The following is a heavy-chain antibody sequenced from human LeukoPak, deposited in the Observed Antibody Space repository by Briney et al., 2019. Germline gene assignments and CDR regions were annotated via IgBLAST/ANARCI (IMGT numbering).Heavy chain of an antibody. J-gene: IGHJ6*02. CDR1: GGTFSSYA. D-gene: IGHD3-10*01. V-gene: IGHV1-69*13. CDR3: ARGITMVRGVSTGYYYYYYGMDV. Sequence: SVKVSCKASGGTFSSYAISWVRQAPGQGLEWMGGIIPIFGTANYAQKFQGRVTITADESTSTAYMELSSLRSEDTAVYYCARGITMVRGVSTGYYYYYYGMDVWGQGTTVTVSS. CDR2: IIPIFGTA.